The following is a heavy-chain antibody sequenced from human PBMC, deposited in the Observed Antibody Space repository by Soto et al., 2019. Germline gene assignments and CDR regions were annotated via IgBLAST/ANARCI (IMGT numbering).Heavy chain of an antibody. V-gene: IGHV3-15*01. D-gene: IGHD2-15*01. Sequence: GGSLRLSYTASGFNFIYAWILFLRHSAFKWLEWVVRVKSKIDGGTTDYAAPGKGRFTISRDDSKTTVYLQMNSLKTEDTAVYYCTTDCSGGSCYPGAHYSYYGMDVWGPGTTVTVSS. CDR3: TTDCSGGSCYPGAHYSYYGMDV. CDR2: VKSKIDGGTT. J-gene: IGHJ6*02. CDR1: GFNFIYAW.